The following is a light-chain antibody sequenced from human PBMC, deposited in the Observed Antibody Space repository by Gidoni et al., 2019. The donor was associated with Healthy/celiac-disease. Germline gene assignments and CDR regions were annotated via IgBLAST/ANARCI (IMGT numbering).Light chain of an antibody. CDR3: QTWGTGIRV. CDR2: LNSDGSH. Sequence: QLVLTQSPSASASLGASVKLTCTLSSGHSSYAIAWHQQQPEKGPRYLMKLNSDGSHSKGDVIPDRFSGSSSGAERYLTISSLQSADEADYYCQTWGTGIRVFGGGTKLTVL. J-gene: IGLJ3*02. V-gene: IGLV4-69*01. CDR1: SGHSSYA.